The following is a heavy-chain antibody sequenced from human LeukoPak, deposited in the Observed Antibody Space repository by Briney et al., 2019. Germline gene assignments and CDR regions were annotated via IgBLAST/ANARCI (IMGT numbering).Heavy chain of an antibody. D-gene: IGHD3-10*01. Sequence: PSETLSLTCTVSGYSISSGYYWGWIRQPPGKGLEWIGSIYYSGSTYYNPSLKSRVTISVDTSKNQFSLKLSSVTAADTAVYYCARVADYYGSGSCDSWGQGTLVTVSS. V-gene: IGHV4-38-2*02. CDR2: IYYSGST. CDR1: GYSISSGYY. J-gene: IGHJ4*02. CDR3: ARVADYYGSGSCDS.